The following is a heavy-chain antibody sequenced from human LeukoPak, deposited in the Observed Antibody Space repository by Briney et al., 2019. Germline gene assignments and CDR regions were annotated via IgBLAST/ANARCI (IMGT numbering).Heavy chain of an antibody. D-gene: IGHD3-10*01. CDR2: VYYSGTT. Sequence: PSETLSLTCTVSGGSISSDTYYWGWIRQPPGKGLEWTGSVYYSGTTYYNPSLKSRVTISVDTSKNQFSLKLSSVTAADTAVYYCVRTSYYTSGSLEDYWGRGTLVTVSS. J-gene: IGHJ4*02. V-gene: IGHV4-39*07. CDR1: GGSISSDTYY. CDR3: VRTSYYTSGSLEDY.